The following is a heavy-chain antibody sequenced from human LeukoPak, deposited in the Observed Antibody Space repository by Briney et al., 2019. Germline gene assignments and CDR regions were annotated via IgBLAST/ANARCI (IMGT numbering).Heavy chain of an antibody. CDR2: INPNSGGT. Sequence: ASVKVSCKASGYTFTGYYMHWVRQAPGQGLEWMGWINPNSGGTNYAQKFQGRVTMTRDTSISTPYMELSRLRSDDTAVYYCARGRLERSPEDYWGQGTLVTVSS. J-gene: IGHJ4*02. V-gene: IGHV1-2*02. D-gene: IGHD1-1*01. CDR1: GYTFTGYY. CDR3: ARGRLERSPEDY.